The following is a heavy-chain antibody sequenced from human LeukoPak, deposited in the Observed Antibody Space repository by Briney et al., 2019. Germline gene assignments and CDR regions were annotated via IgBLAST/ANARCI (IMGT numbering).Heavy chain of an antibody. V-gene: IGHV3-23*01. CDR2: ISNGKT. J-gene: IGHJ5*02. CDR1: GFPFSSHA. Sequence: GGSLRLSCAASGFPFSSHAMSWVRQPPEKGLEWVAAISNGKTYYADSVRGRFAISRDDPTNTVYLHMNSLRDEDTALYHCVREAGYCAPVCVKTNWFDPWGQGTLVTVSS. CDR3: VREAGYCAPVCVKTNWFDP. D-gene: IGHD2-15*01.